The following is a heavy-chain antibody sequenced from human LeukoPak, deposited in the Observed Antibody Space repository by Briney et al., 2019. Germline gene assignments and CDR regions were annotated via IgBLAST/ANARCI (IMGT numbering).Heavy chain of an antibody. Sequence: SETLSLTCAVYVGSFSGYYSSCIRQTPRKGLEWIGEINRSGSTTYNPSLKRRVTISVDTSKNQFSLKLNSMTAADRAVYSCARGRDGRWVXFXXWGQXTLVTV. CDR2: INRSGST. V-gene: IGHV4-34*01. CDR3: ARGRDGRWVXFXX. J-gene: IGHJ4*02. D-gene: IGHD5-24*01. CDR1: VGSFSGYY.